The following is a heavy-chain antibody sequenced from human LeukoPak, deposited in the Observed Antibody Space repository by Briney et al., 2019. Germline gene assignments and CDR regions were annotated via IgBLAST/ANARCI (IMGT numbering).Heavy chain of an antibody. D-gene: IGHD3-16*01. V-gene: IGHV3-23*01. CDR3: DAVW. J-gene: IGHJ4*02. CDR2: LRGNGET. CDR1: GFSFSNYA. Sequence: GGSLRLSCAASGFSFSNYAMSWVRQAPARGPEWVSSLRGNGETFYADSVKGRCTLSRDDSRNTVYLQLNDYCARESWVSNADAVWWGQGTQVTVSS.